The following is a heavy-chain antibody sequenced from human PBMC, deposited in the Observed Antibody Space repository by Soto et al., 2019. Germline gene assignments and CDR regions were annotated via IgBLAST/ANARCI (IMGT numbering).Heavy chain of an antibody. CDR2: IYYSGST. Sequence: SETLSLTCTVSGGSISSGGYYWSWIRQHPGKGLEWIGYIYYSGSTYYNPSLKSRVTISVDTSKNQFSLKLSSVTAADTAVYYCARVKVIGDYYYYYGMDVWGQGTTVTVSS. D-gene: IGHD3-22*01. J-gene: IGHJ6*02. V-gene: IGHV4-31*03. CDR1: GGSISSGGYY. CDR3: ARVKVIGDYYYYYGMDV.